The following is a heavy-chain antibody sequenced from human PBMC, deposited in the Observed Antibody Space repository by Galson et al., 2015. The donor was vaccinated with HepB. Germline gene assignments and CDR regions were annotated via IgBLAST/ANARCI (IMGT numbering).Heavy chain of an antibody. D-gene: IGHD1-26*01. J-gene: IGHJ4*02. CDR3: AAAYQELPPGY. CDR2: INPNSGGT. V-gene: IGHV1-2*02. CDR1: GYTFTGYY. Sequence: SVKVSCKASGYTFTGYYMNWVRQAPGQGLEWMGWINPNSGGTNYAQKFQGRVTMTRDTSISTAYMELSSLSSDDTAVYHCAAAYQELPPGYWGQGTLLTVSS.